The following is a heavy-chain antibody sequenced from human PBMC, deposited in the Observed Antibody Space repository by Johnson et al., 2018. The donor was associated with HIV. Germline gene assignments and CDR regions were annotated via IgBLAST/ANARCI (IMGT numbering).Heavy chain of an antibody. CDR2: ISYDGSNK. CDR1: GFTFSSYA. CDR3: AKDRGNWGYSNYEGAFHI. V-gene: IGHV3-30*04. D-gene: IGHD4-11*01. Sequence: VQLVESGGGVVQPGRSLRLSCAASGFTFSSYAMHWVRQAPGKGLEWVAVISYDGSNKYYADSVKGRFTISRDNAKNTLYLQMDSLGAEDTAVYYCAKDRGNWGYSNYEGAFHIWGHGTMVTVSS. J-gene: IGHJ3*02.